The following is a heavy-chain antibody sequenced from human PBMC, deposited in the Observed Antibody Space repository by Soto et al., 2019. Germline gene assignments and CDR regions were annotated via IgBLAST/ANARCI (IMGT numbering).Heavy chain of an antibody. V-gene: IGHV3-15*01. CDR2: IKSKTDGGTT. J-gene: IGHJ3*02. D-gene: IGHD2-8*02. Sequence: EVQLVESGGGLINSGGSLRLSCAASGFTFINAWMSWVRQAPGKGLEWVGRIKSKTDGGTTDYAAPVKGRFTISRDDSRNTVYLQMYSLRTEEDTAVYYCTTEERPLNNGVPLVVFDTWGQGTMVTVSS. CDR3: TTEERPLNNGVPLVVFDT. CDR1: GFTFINAW.